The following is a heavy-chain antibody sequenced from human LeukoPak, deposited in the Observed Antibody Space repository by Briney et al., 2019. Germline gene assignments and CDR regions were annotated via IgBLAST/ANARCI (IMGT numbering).Heavy chain of an antibody. CDR2: ISYDGSNK. CDR1: GFTFSSYA. J-gene: IGHJ6*03. CDR3: ARDGLVVPAAYPSTDTYYMDV. V-gene: IGHV3-30*01. D-gene: IGHD2-2*01. Sequence: PGRSLRLSCAASGFTFSSYAMHWVRQAPGKGLEWVAVISYDGSNKYYADSVKGRFTISRDNSKNTLYLQMNSLRAEDTAVYYCARDGLVVPAAYPSTDTYYMDVWGKGTTVTVSS.